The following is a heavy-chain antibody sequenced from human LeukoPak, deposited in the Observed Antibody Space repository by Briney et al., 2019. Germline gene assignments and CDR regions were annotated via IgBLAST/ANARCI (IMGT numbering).Heavy chain of an antibody. CDR1: GFTFGDYA. CDR2: IRSKAYGGTT. V-gene: IGHV3-49*03. D-gene: IGHD1-26*01. J-gene: IGHJ4*02. CDR3: TRDRVGATFDY. Sequence: GGSLRLXCTASGFTFGDYAMSWFRQAPGKGLEWVGFIRSKAYGGTTEYAASVKGRFTISRDDSKSIAYLQMNSLKTEDTAVYYCTRDRVGATFDYWGQGTLVTVSS.